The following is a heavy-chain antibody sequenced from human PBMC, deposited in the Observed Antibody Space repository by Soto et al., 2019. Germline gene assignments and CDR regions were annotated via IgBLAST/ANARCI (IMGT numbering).Heavy chain of an antibody. J-gene: IGHJ6*02. CDR2: ISYDGTNK. D-gene: IGHD3-10*01. V-gene: IGHV3-30*18. CDR3: AKDFLKVELLHFGEPAPPYQFYYGMDV. CDR1: GVTFSRYG. Sequence: QVQLVESGGGVVQAGGSLRLSCAASGVTFSRYGMHWVRQAPGKGLEWVALISYDGTNKDYEDSVRGRFTISRDNSRNKLYLQMNSLRGEDAVVYYCAKDFLKVELLHFGEPAPPYQFYYGMDVWGQGTTVTVSS.